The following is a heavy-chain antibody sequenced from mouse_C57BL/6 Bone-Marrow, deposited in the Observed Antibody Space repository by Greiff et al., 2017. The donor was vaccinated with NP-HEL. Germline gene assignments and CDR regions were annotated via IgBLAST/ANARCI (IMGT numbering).Heavy chain of an antibody. Sequence: EVMLVESGEGLVKPGGSLKLSCAASGFTFSSYAMSWVRQTPEKRLEWVAYISSGGDYFYSADTVKGRFTISRDNARNTLYQQMSSLKSEETAMYYCTRERPNFLFAYWGQGTLVTVSA. CDR2: ISSGGDYF. D-gene: IGHD4-1*01. CDR1: GFTFSSYA. V-gene: IGHV5-9-1*02. J-gene: IGHJ3*01. CDR3: TRERPNFLFAY.